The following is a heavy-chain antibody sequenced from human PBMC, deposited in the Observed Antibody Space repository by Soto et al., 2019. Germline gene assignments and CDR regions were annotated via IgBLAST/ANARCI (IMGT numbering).Heavy chain of an antibody. V-gene: IGHV1-69*01. CDR2: IVPMLGTP. J-gene: IGHJ6*04. D-gene: IGHD1-26*01. CDR1: GGTFDNFI. Sequence: QVQLVQSGAEVKEPGSSVRVSCKASGGTFDNFIMHWLRQTPGQGLEGMGGIVPMLGTPTDAEKFKGRVTGSATASTRTMYMEVTSLRSEATAICSWAGTGAFISDLSQCAGMDVWGEGTAVTVSS. CDR3: AGTGAFISDLSQCAGMDV.